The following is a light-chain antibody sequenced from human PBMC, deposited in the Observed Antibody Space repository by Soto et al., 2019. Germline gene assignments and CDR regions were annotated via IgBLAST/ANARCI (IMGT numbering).Light chain of an antibody. CDR3: QQYSAWPLT. J-gene: IGKJ4*01. V-gene: IGKV3-15*01. CDR2: FAS. CDR1: QSLNNN. Sequence: EIVMTQSPATLSXSPGEKATLSCRASQSLNNNLAWYQQKPGQGPRLLIYFASTRATGIPARFSGSGSGTEFSLTISSLQSEDFASYYCQQYSAWPLTFGGGTKVETK.